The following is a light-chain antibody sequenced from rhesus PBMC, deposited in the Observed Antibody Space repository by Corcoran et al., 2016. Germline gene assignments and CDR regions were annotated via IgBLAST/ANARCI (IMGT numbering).Light chain of an antibody. Sequence: DIQMTQSPSSLSASVGDKVTITCRASQGIRNWLAWYQQKAGKAPKLLIFAASSLQSGVPSRFSGSGSGTDYTLTISSLQPEDFATYYCQQGDNTPLTFGGGTKVEI. J-gene: IGKJ4*01. CDR2: AAS. V-gene: IGKV1-18*01. CDR3: QQGDNTPLT. CDR1: QGIRNW.